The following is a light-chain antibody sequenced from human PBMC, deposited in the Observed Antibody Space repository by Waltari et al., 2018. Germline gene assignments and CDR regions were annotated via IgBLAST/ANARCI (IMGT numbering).Light chain of an antibody. CDR3: CSYAGSYGVV. V-gene: IGLV2-11*01. Sequence: QSALTQPRSVSGSPGQSVTISCPGTSSDVGGYNCVSLYQQHPGKAPKLMIYDVSKRPSWVPDRVSGSKAGNTAPLTFSGLQAEDEAEYYCCSYAGSYGVVFGGGTKLTVL. J-gene: IGLJ2*01. CDR2: DVS. CDR1: SSDVGGYNC.